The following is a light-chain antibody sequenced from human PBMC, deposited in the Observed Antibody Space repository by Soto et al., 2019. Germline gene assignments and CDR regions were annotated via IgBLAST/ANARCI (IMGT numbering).Light chain of an antibody. CDR1: QSVGES. CDR2: GAS. V-gene: IGKV3-20*01. Sequence: EVVLTQSPGTLSLCPGETATLTCRASQSVGESLIWYQQKPGQAPRLLVYGASSRATGIPDRFSGSGSGTDFTLSISRLEPEDFAVYYCQQYGSTPRTFGQGTKVDIK. CDR3: QQYGSTPRT. J-gene: IGKJ1*01.